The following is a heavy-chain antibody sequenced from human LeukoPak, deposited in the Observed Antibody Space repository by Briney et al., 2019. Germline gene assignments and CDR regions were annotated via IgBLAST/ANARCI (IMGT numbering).Heavy chain of an antibody. CDR2: IYYTGST. J-gene: IGHJ4*02. V-gene: IGHV4-59*01. Sequence: SETLSLTCTVSGGSISNYYWSWIRQTPGKGLEWIGYIYYTGSTFYNPSLKSRVTISVDTSKNKFSLGRTSVTAADTAVYYCARGSGTFPNVDYWGQGTLVTVSS. D-gene: IGHD1-26*01. CDR1: GGSISNYY. CDR3: ARGSGTFPNVDY.